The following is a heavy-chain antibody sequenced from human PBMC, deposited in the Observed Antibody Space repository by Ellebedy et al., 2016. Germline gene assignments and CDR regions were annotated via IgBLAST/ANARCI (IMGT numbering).Heavy chain of an antibody. J-gene: IGHJ4*02. V-gene: IGHV1-69*13. CDR3: ARKGRVGTTLFDY. CDR2: IIPIFGTA. Sequence: ASVKVSCKASGYTFTSYGISWVRQAPGQGLEWMGGIIPIFGTANYAQKFQGRVTITADESTSTAYMELSSLRSEDTAVYYCARKGRVGTTLFDYWGQGTLVTVSS. D-gene: IGHD1-26*01. CDR1: GYTFTSYG.